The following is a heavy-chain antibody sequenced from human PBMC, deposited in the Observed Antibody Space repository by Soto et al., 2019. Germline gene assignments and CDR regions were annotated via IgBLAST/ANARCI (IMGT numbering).Heavy chain of an antibody. D-gene: IGHD6-13*01. CDR3: ARGGYTKIGYGLDV. J-gene: IGHJ6*02. Sequence: PSETLSLTCTVSGGSISSYYWSWIRQPPGKGLEWIGYIYYTGSTTCNPSLKSRVTISVDTSKNQFSLKLNSVTAADTAVYYCARGGYTKIGYGLDVWGQGTTVTSP. CDR1: GGSISSYY. V-gene: IGHV4-59*01. CDR2: IYYTGST.